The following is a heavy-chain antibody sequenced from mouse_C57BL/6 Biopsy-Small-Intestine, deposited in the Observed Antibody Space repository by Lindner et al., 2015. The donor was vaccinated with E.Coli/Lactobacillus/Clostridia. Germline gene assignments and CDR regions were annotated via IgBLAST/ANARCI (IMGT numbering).Heavy chain of an antibody. CDR2: ILPGSGNT. D-gene: IGHD1-1*01. Sequence: VQLQESGAELMKPGASVKLSCKATGYIFPAYWIEWVQQRPRRGLEWIGEILPGSGNTNYNEKFKGKATFTADTSSNTAYMQLNSLTSEDSAIYYCARRVITTVYYFDYWGQGTPLTVSS. J-gene: IGHJ2*01. CDR3: ARRVITTVYYFDY. V-gene: IGHV1-9*01. CDR1: GYIFPAYW.